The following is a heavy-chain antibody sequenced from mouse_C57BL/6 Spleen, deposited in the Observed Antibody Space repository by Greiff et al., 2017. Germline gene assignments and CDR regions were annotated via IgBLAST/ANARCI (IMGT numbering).Heavy chain of an antibody. CDR2: IDPETGGT. V-gene: IGHV1-15*01. Sequence: VQLQQSGAELVRPGASVTLSCKASGYTFTDYEMHWVKQTPVHGLEWIGAIDPETGGTAYNQKFKGKAILTADKSSSTAYMELRSLTSEDSAVYYCTREGYPRFAYWGQGTLVTVSA. J-gene: IGHJ3*01. CDR3: TREGYPRFAY. CDR1: GYTFTDYE.